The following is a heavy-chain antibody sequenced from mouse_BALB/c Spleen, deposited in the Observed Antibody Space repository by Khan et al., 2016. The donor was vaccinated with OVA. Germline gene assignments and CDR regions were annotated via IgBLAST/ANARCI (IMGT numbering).Heavy chain of an antibody. Sequence: EVQLQESGAELVRSGASVKLSCTASDFNIKDYYVHWVKQRPEQGLEWIGWIDPENGDTEYAPKFQGKATMTADTSSNTAYLQLSSLTSEDTAVYDCNERGGYAMDYWGQGTSVTVSS. CDR2: IDPENGDT. V-gene: IGHV14-4*02. J-gene: IGHJ4*01. CDR1: DFNIKDYY. CDR3: NERGGYAMDY.